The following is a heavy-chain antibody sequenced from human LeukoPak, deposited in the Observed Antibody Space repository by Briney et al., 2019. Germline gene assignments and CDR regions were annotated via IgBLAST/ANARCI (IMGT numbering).Heavy chain of an antibody. CDR2: ISXWGSST. J-gene: IGHJ4*02. D-gene: IGHD3-16*02. V-gene: IGHV3-23*01. CDR3: AKDRGLRLGELSLSTDRFFDY. Sequence: AISXWGSSTYSDDSVKGRFTISRDNSKNTLYLQMNSLRAEDTAVYYCAKDRGLRLGELSLSTDRFFDYWGQGTLVTVSS.